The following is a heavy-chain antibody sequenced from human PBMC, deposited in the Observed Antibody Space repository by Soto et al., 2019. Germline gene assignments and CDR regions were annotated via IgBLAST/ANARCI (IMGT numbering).Heavy chain of an antibody. J-gene: IGHJ4*02. Sequence: QVQLQQWGAGLLKPSETLSLTCVVYGGSFSDYYWTWIRQPPGKGLEWIGEITHFGNTNYNPSLKSRVTISVDTSKNQCSRKLSSVTAADTAVYYCARCAPYSWEVLAYWGQGALVTVSS. CDR2: ITHFGNT. V-gene: IGHV4-34*01. D-gene: IGHD1-26*01. CDR1: GGSFSDYY. CDR3: ARCAPYSWEVLAY.